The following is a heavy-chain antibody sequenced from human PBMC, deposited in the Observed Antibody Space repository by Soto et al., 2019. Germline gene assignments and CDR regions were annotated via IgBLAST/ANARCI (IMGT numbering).Heavy chain of an antibody. CDR2: IYSSGST. J-gene: IGHJ4*02. V-gene: IGHV4-4*07. Sequence: PSETLSLTCTVSGGSITSYYWSWIRQPAGKGLEWIGRIYSSGSTNYNPSLRGRVTISEDTSKNQFSLKLLSVTSADTAVYFCAAGEASSRNLAPYYLNFWGQGTLVTAPQ. CDR1: GGSITSYY. D-gene: IGHD6-13*01. CDR3: AAGEASSRNLAPYYLNF.